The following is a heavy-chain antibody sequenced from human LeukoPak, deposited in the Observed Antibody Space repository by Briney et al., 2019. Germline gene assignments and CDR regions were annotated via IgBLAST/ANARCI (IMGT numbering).Heavy chain of an antibody. CDR3: TRGRFSWQAPSAF. CDR2: IDHTGAS. V-gene: IGHV4-34*01. Sequence: PSETLSLTCAVSGGSFSGYYWTWIRQPPGKGLEWIGEIDHTGASDYDPSLKSRVTISLDISKKQLSLKLTYVTAADTALYFCTRGRFSWQAPSAFWGQGTLVTVSS. CDR1: GGSFSGYY. J-gene: IGHJ4*02. D-gene: IGHD5-12*01.